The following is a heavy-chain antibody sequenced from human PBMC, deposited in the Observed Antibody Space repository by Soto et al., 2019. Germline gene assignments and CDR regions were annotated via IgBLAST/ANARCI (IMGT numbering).Heavy chain of an antibody. V-gene: IGHV5-10-1*01. CDR3: ARVGQYDFSSYNWLDP. Sequence: GESLKISCKGSGYSFTSYWISWVRQMPGKGLEWMGRIDPSDSYTNYSPSFQGHVTISADKSISTAYLQWSSLKASDTAMYYFARVGQYDFSSYNWLDPWGQGTLVTVSS. J-gene: IGHJ5*02. D-gene: IGHD3-3*01. CDR1: GYSFTSYW. CDR2: IDPSDSYT.